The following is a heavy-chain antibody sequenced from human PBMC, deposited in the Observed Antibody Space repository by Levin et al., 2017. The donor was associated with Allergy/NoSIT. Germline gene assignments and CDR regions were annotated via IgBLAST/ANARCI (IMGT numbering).Heavy chain of an antibody. Sequence: VSGPTLVKPTQTLTLTCTFSGFSLTTSGMCVSWIRQPPGNALEWLARIDWDDDKYYSTSLKTRLTISRDTSKNQVVLTMTSMDPVDTATYYCARATNQYYGRRFDYWGQGTPVTVSS. J-gene: IGHJ4*02. CDR3: ARATNQYYGRRFDY. V-gene: IGHV2-70*11. CDR2: IDWDDDK. CDR1: GFSLTTSGMC. D-gene: IGHD3-10*01.